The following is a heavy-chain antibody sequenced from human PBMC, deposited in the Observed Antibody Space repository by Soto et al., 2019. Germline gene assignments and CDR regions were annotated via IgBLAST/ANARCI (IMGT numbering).Heavy chain of an antibody. CDR3: ARDNYSPKLVDYYSYGMDV. V-gene: IGHV4-4*03. D-gene: IGHD6-6*01. Sequence: PEKLRHTYAVSGGSISRSNWWSWVRQPPQKGLEWIGEIYHSGSTNYNPSLKSRVTISVDKSKNQFSLKLSSVTATDTAVYYCARDNYSPKLVDYYSYGMDVWGLWPTVPGS. CDR1: GGSISRSNW. CDR2: IYHSGST. J-gene: IGHJ6*02.